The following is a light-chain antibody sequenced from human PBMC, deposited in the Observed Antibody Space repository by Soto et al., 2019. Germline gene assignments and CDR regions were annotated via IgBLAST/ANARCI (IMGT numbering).Light chain of an antibody. CDR1: QTLLYNSNNKDY. V-gene: IGKV4-1*01. CDR2: WAY. Sequence: DIVMTQSPDSLAVSVGERATINCRSSQTLLYNSNNKDYLAWYQQKPGQPPRLLIYWAYTRESGVPGRFSGSGSGTDFTLTINNVQAEDVAVYYCQQYYGLPLTFGGGTRVEIK. CDR3: QQYYGLPLT. J-gene: IGKJ4*01.